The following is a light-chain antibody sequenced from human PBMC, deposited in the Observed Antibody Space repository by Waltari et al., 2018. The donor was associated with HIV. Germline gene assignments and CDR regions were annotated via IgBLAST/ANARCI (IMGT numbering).Light chain of an antibody. CDR3: AAWDDSLNGVV. V-gene: IGLV1-44*01. J-gene: IGLJ3*02. Sequence: QSVLTQPPSASGTPGQRVTISCSGSNSNLRSNTVNWYQQLPGTAPKRLIYTNNQRPSGVPDRFSGSKSGTSASLAISRLQSEDEADYYCAAWDDSLNGVVFGGGTRLTVL. CDR2: TNN. CDR1: NSNLRSNT.